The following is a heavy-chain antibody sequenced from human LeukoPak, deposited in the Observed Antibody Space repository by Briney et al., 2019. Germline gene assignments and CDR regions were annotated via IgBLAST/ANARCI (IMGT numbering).Heavy chain of an antibody. CDR3: ARLMGAGGYFDY. D-gene: IGHD3-16*01. CDR2: IYYSGST. CDR1: GGSISSSSYY. J-gene: IGHJ4*02. Sequence: SSETLSLTCTVSGGSISSSSYYWGWIRQPPGQGLEWIGSIYYSGSTYYNPSLKSRVTISVDTSKNQFSLKLSSVTAADTAVYYCARLMGAGGYFDYWGQGTLVTVSS. V-gene: IGHV4-39*01.